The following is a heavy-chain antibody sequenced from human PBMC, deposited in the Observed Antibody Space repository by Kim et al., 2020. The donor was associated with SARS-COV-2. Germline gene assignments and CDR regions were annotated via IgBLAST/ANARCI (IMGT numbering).Heavy chain of an antibody. D-gene: IGHD2-8*02. CDR1: GGSFSGYY. CDR2: INHSGST. J-gene: IGHJ4*02. CDR3: ARGVIELVARVPFDY. Sequence: SETLSLTCAVYGGSFSGYYWSWIRQPPGKGLEWIGEINHSGSTNYNPSLKSRVTISVDTSKNQFSLKLSSVTAADTAVYYCARGVIELVARVPFDYWGQGTLVTVSS. V-gene: IGHV4-34*01.